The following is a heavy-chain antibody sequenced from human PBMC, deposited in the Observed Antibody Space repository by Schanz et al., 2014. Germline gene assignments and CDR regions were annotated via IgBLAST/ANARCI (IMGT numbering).Heavy chain of an antibody. J-gene: IGHJ6*02. CDR1: GGSISSFK. CDR2: IYSSGST. CDR3: ARGGGGWNFYGMDV. Sequence: QVQLQESGPGLVKPSETLSLTCTVSGGSISSFKWSWIRQPPGKGLEYIGYIYSSGSTNYIPSLKSRVTISVDTSKNQFSLRLNSVIAADTAVYYCARGGGGWNFYGMDVWGQGTTVTVSS. V-gene: IGHV4-59*01. D-gene: IGHD3-16*01.